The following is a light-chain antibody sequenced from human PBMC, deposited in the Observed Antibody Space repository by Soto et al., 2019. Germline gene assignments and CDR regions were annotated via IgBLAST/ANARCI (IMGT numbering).Light chain of an antibody. Sequence: DIVLTQSPGTLSLSPGERATLSCPASERIGMTPFAWYQQKPGQAPRLVIYGASKTDFGIPDRFSGSTSGTVFNLSISRLEPEDSAVYHCLQHGSAPYTFGQGTRLEIK. CDR1: ERIGMTP. V-gene: IGKV3-20*01. CDR3: LQHGSAPYT. CDR2: GAS. J-gene: IGKJ2*01.